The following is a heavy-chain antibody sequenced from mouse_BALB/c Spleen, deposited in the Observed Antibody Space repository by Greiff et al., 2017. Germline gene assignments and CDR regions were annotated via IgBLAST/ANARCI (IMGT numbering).Heavy chain of an antibody. J-gene: IGHJ2*01. Sequence: QVQLQQPGAELVKPGASVKMSCKASGYTFTSYNMHWVKQTPGQGLEWIGAIYPGNGDTSYNQKFKGKATLTADKSSSTAYMQLSSLTSEDSAVYYCASYPPNWDEGDYWGQGTTLTVSS. CDR2: IYPGNGDT. V-gene: IGHV1-12*01. CDR1: GYTFTSYN. D-gene: IGHD4-1*01. CDR3: ASYPPNWDEGDY.